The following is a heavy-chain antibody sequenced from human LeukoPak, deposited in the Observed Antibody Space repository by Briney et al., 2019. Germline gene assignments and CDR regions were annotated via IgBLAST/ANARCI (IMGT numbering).Heavy chain of an antibody. J-gene: IGHJ4*02. V-gene: IGHV3-33*01. Sequence: PGGSLRLPCAASGFTFSTYAMHWVRQAPGKGLEWVAAMWHDGSDKYYADSVKGRFTISRDNSKNTLYLQMNSLRAEDTAVYYCARATMMVREVVVFWGQGTLVTVSS. D-gene: IGHD3-22*01. CDR2: MWHDGSDK. CDR3: ARATMMVREVVVF. CDR1: GFTFSTYA.